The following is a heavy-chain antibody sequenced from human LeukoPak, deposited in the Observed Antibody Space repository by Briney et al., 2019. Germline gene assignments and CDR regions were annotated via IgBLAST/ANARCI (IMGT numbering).Heavy chain of an antibody. D-gene: IGHD6-19*01. CDR2: IYPGDSDT. Sequence: GESLKISCKGSGYSFTSYWVGWVRQMPGKGLEWMGIIYPGDSDTRYSPSFQGQVTISADKSISTAYLQWSSLKASDTAMYYCARAGIAVAGTSRGAFDIWGQGTMVTVSS. V-gene: IGHV5-51*01. CDR1: GYSFTSYW. CDR3: ARAGIAVAGTSRGAFDI. J-gene: IGHJ3*02.